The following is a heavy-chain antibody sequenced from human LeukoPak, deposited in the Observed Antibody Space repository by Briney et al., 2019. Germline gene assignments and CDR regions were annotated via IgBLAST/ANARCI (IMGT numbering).Heavy chain of an antibody. CDR3: ARGGGTDFTKGEWH. V-gene: IGHV1-2*02. CDR2: INPVSGVT. CDR1: GYTFTGYF. D-gene: IGHD3-16*01. Sequence: GASVKVSCKASGYTFTGYFLQWLRQAPGQRLEWMGWINPVSGVTNCAQKFQGRFTMTRDTSISTVYMELSRVRSDDTAVYYCARGGGTDFTKGEWHWGQGTLVTVSS. J-gene: IGHJ4*02.